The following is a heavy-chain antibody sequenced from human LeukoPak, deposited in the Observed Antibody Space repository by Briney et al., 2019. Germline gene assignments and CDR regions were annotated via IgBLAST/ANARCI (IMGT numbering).Heavy chain of an antibody. CDR1: GFTFSSYG. CDR2: IRYDGSNK. J-gene: IGHJ6*03. CDR3: ARYYSSGWYDYYYYYMDV. V-gene: IGHV3-30*02. Sequence: GGSLRLSCAASGFTFSSYGMHWVRQAPGKWLEWVAFIRYDGSNKYYADSVKGRFTISRDNAKNSLYLQMNSLRAEDTAVYYCARYYSSGWYDYYYYYMDVWGKGTTVTVSS. D-gene: IGHD6-19*01.